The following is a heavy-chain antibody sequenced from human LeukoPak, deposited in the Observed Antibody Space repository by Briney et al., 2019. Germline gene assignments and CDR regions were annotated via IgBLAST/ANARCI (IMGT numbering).Heavy chain of an antibody. Sequence: GGSLRLSCAVSGFTISNYDMHWVRQAPGKGLEWVALISYDGSNKYYADSVKGRFTISRDNSKNTLYLQMNSLRAEDTAVYYCTRDMGGTYFDYWGQGTLVTVSS. V-gene: IGHV3-30*03. CDR1: GFTISNYD. CDR2: ISYDGSNK. CDR3: TRDMGGTYFDY. J-gene: IGHJ4*02. D-gene: IGHD1-26*01.